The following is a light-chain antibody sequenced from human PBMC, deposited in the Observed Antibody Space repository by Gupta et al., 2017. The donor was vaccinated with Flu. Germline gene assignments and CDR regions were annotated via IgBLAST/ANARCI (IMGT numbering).Light chain of an antibody. V-gene: IGKV1-5*03. CDR3: QQYNSYLGRT. Sequence: DIQMTQSPSTLSASVGDRVTITCRASQSISSWLAWYQQKPGKAPKLLIYKASSLESGAPSRFSGSGSGTEFTLTISSLQPDDFATYYCQQYNSYLGRTFGQGTKVEIK. CDR2: KAS. CDR1: QSISSW. J-gene: IGKJ1*01.